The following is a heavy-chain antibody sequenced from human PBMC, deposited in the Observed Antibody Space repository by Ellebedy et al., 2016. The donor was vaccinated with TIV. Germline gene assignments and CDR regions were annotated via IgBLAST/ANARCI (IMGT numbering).Heavy chain of an antibody. J-gene: IGHJ4*02. Sequence: GESLKISCAASGFTFSSYDMHWVRQATGKGLEWVSAIGTAGGTYYPGSVKGRFTISRENAKNSLYLQMNSLRAEDTAVYYCARVRFGDTAVDYWGQGTLVTVSS. V-gene: IGHV3-13*01. CDR3: ARVRFGDTAVDY. D-gene: IGHD5-18*01. CDR1: GFTFSSYD. CDR2: IGTAGGT.